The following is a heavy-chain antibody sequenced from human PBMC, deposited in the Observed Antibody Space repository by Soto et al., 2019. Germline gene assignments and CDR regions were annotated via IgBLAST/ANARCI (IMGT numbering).Heavy chain of an antibody. D-gene: IGHD3-22*01. CDR1: GVTFSSYA. CDR3: ASGYYDSSGYYH. J-gene: IGHJ5*02. CDR2: IIPIFGTA. V-gene: IGHV1-69*13. Sequence: GASVKVSCKASGVTFSSYAISWVRQAPGQGLEWMGGIIPIFGTANYAQKFQGRVTITADESTSTAYMELSSLRSEDTAVYYCASGYYDSSGYYHWGQGTLVTVSS.